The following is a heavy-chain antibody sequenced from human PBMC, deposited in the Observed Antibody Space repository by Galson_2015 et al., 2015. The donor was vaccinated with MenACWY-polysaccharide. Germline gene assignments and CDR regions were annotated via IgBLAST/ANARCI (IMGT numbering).Heavy chain of an antibody. J-gene: IGHJ3*02. CDR2: IQNDGSEI. CDR1: GSRFSYSG. V-gene: IGHV3-33*05. D-gene: IGHD2-2*01. CDR3: AREGSRVVFHAFDT. Sequence: SLRLSCAASGSRFSYSGMHWVRQAPGKGLEWVAVIQNDGSEIVYADSVKGRFTISRGNSKNTVLLEMNTLGAEDTAVYYCAREGSRVVFHAFDTWGQGTMVTVSS.